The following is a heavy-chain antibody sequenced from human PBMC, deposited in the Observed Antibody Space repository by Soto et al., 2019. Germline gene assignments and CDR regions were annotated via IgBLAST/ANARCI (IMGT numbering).Heavy chain of an antibody. CDR3: ARGKLSDYVWGSYRYHFDY. D-gene: IGHD3-16*02. V-gene: IGHV4-34*01. Sequence: SETLSLTCAVYGGSFSGYYWSWIRQPPGKGLEWIGEINHSGSTNYNPSLKSRATISVDTSKNQFSLKLSSVTAADTAVYYCARGKLSDYVWGSYRYHFDYWGQGTVVTVSS. J-gene: IGHJ4*02. CDR1: GGSFSGYY. CDR2: INHSGST.